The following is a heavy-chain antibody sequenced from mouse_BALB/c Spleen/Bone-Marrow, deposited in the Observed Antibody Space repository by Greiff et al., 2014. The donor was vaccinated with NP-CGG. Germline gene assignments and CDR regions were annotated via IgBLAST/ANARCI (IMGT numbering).Heavy chain of an antibody. D-gene: IGHD2-3*01. CDR3: AHDAPFTY. Sequence: EVQLQQSGADLVKPGASVKLSCTTSGFNIKDTFMHWVKQRPEQGLEWIGRIDPASGNTKYDPKFQGKATITADTSSNKVSLQLSGLTSEDTAAYHCAHDAPFTYWGQGTLVTVSA. CDR2: IDPASGNT. J-gene: IGHJ3*01. CDR1: GFNIKDTF. V-gene: IGHV14-3*02.